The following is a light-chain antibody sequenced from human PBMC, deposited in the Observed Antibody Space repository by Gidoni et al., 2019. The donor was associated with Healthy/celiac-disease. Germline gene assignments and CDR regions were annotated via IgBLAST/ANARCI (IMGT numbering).Light chain of an antibody. CDR3: QQYNSYSYT. J-gene: IGKJ2*01. CDR2: KAS. Sequence: DIQMTQSPSTLSASVGDRVTITCRASQSISSWLAWYQQKSGKAPKLLIYKASSLESGVPSRLSGSGSGTEFTLTISSLQPDDFATYYCQQYNSYSYTFGQGTKLEIK. CDR1: QSISSW. V-gene: IGKV1-5*03.